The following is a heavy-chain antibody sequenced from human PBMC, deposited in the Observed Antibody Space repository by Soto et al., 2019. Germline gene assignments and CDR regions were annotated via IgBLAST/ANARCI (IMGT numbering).Heavy chain of an antibody. Sequence: GGSLRLSCAASGFTFSTYAMHWVRQAPGEGLEWVAAIWYAGSEKYYTDSVKGRFTISRDNSRNTLYLQMNSLRAEDTAMYYCATSRPPDPHGFDSWGQGTLVTVSS. CDR1: GFTFSTYA. J-gene: IGHJ4*02. CDR3: ATSRPPDPHGFDS. V-gene: IGHV3-33*01. CDR2: IWYAGSEK.